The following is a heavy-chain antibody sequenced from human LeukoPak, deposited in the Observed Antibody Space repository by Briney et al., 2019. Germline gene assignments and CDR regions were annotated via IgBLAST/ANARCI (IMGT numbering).Heavy chain of an antibody. CDR2: IYYSGST. V-gene: IGHV4-39*01. D-gene: IGHD4-17*01. Sequence: SATLSLTCTVSGGSISSSTYYWGWIRQPPGKGLEWIGSIYYSGSTYNNPSLKSRVTIFVDTSKNQFSLKLSSVTATDTAVYYCARTYGDYDDAFDVWGQGTMVTVSS. CDR1: GGSISSSTYY. CDR3: ARTYGDYDDAFDV. J-gene: IGHJ3*01.